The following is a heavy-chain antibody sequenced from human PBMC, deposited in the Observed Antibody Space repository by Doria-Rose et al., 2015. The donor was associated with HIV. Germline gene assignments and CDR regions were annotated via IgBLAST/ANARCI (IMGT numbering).Heavy chain of an antibody. V-gene: IGHV3-11*06. CDR1: GFTFSDYY. D-gene: IGHD3-16*01. CDR3: ARGVLGGYYFDY. J-gene: IGHJ4*02. Sequence: QVQLVQSGGGLVKPGGSLRLSCAASGFTFSDYYMSWLRQAPGKGLEWISYIHSASTYKNYGDSVKGRFTISRDNVKNPLFLQMTSLRAEDTAVYYCARGVLGGYYFDYWGQGIVVTVSS. CDR2: IHSASTYK.